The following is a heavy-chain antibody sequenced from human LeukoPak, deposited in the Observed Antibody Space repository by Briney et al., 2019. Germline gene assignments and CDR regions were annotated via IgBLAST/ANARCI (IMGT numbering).Heavy chain of an antibody. D-gene: IGHD3/OR15-3a*01. CDR1: GSSVAKYW. Sequence: GGSLRPSCAASGSSVAKYWMNWVRQAPGKGREWVDSIKAKGSETDYVDSARGRFTIARDSAKNSLLLQMNSLRAEDTAVYYCAREDFGRVDWGQGTLVTVSS. CDR3: AREDFGRVD. CDR2: IKAKGSET. V-gene: IGHV3-7*01. J-gene: IGHJ4*02.